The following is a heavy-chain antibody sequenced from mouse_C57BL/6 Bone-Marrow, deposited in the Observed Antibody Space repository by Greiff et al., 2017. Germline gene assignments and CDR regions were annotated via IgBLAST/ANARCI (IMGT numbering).Heavy chain of an antibody. V-gene: IGHV5-9*01. CDR1: GFTFSSYT. D-gene: IGHD1-1*01. Sequence: VQLKESGGGLVKPGGSLKLSCAASGFTFSSYTMSWVRQTPEKRLEWVATISGGGGNTYYPDSVKGRFTISRDNAKNTLYLQMSSLRSEDTALYYCARPITTVVGGAMDYWDQGTSVTVSS. CDR2: ISGGGGNT. CDR3: ARPITTVVGGAMDY. J-gene: IGHJ4*01.